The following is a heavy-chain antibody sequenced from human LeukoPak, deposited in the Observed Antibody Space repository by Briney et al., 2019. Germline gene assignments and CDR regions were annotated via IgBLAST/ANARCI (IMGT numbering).Heavy chain of an antibody. V-gene: IGHV3-7*01. D-gene: IGHD6-13*01. CDR3: ARDPYSTTWSAFDP. CDR1: GFTFSSYW. Sequence: PGGSLRLSCAASGFTFSSYWMSWVRQAPGKGLEWVANIKQDGSEKYYVDSVKGRFTISRDNAKNSLYLQMNSLRAEDTAVYYCARDPYSTTWSAFDPWGQGTLVTVSS. CDR2: IKQDGSEK. J-gene: IGHJ5*02.